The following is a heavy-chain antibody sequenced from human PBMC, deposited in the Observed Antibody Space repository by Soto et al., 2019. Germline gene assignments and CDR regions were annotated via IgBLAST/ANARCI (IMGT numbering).Heavy chain of an antibody. CDR3: AREGGYVDY. J-gene: IGHJ4*02. Sequence: SETLSLTCTVSGGPNISSTHYWGLIRQSPGEGIEDIGSIGGSGDFYCDPSLKSRVTKFGDTSKNQFSLKLISVTGADSAIFYCAREGGYVDYWGQGTLVTVSS. CDR2: IGGSGDF. D-gene: IGHD1-1*01. CDR1: GGPNISSTHY. V-gene: IGHV4-39*02.